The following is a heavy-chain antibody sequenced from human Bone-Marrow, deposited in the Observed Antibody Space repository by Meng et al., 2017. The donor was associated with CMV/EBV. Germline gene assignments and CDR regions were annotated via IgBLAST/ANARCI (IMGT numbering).Heavy chain of an antibody. CDR3: ARGPYCSSTSCYIYFDY. CDR1: GYTFTTYD. V-gene: IGHV1-8*01. J-gene: IGHJ4*02. D-gene: IGHD2-2*02. Sequence: ASVKVSCKASGYTFTTYDVNWVRQAAGQGLEWLGWMNPNSGNTGYAQKFQGRVTITADKSTSTAYMELSSLRSEDTAVYYCARGPYCSSTSCYIYFDYWGQGTLVTVSS. CDR2: MNPNSGNT.